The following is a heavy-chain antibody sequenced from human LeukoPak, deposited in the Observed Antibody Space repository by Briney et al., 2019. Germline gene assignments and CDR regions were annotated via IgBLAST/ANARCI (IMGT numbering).Heavy chain of an antibody. CDR3: ARDRGGSYSIDY. D-gene: IGHD1-26*01. Sequence: ASVKVSCKTSGYTFTSSHAHWVRQAPGQGLEWMGLVICGDGYTNYAQKFQGRVSVTADTSTSTLYMDLTSLTTEDTAIYYCARDRGGSYSIDYWGQGTLVTVSS. V-gene: IGHV1-46*01. CDR1: GYTFTSSH. J-gene: IGHJ4*02. CDR2: VICGDGYT.